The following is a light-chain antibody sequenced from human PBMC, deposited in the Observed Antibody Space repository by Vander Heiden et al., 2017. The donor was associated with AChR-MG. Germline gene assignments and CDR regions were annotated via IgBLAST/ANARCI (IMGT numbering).Light chain of an antibody. CDR1: SLRSSY. CDR2: GKN. CDR3: YYRDNSSNHLRV. Sequence: SSELTQDPAVSVALGQTVRITCQGDSLRSSYASWYQQKPRQAPPLVIIGKNNRPSGMPDQCSCASSGNTASTTTTGAQAEDEDDDYCYYRDNSSNHLRVFGTGTKVTVL. V-gene: IGLV3-19*01. J-gene: IGLJ1*01.